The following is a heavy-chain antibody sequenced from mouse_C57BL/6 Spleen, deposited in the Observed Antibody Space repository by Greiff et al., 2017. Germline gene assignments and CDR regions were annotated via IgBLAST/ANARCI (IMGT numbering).Heavy chain of an antibody. Sequence: VQLQQSGAELARPGASVKMSCKASGYTFTSYTMHWVKQRPGQGLEWIGYINPSSGYTKYNQKFKDKATLTADKSSSTAYMQLSSLTSEDSAVYYCAAAQATYYFDYWGQGTTLTVAS. CDR2: INPSSGYT. J-gene: IGHJ2*01. CDR3: AAAQATYYFDY. D-gene: IGHD3-2*02. V-gene: IGHV1-4*01. CDR1: GYTFTSYT.